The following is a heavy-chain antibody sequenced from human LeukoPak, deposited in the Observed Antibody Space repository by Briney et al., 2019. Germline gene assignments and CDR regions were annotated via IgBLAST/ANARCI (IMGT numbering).Heavy chain of an antibody. CDR2: ISSSGGTI. V-gene: IGHV3-11*01. Sequence: GGSLRLSCAASGFTFSDYHMSWIRQVPGKGLEGVSYISSSGGTISYADSVKGRFTISRDNAKNSLYLQMNSLRAEDTAVYYCARGPVSSSGFFGYWGQGTLVTVSS. CDR1: GFTFSDYH. D-gene: IGHD6-19*01. CDR3: ARGPVSSSGFFGY. J-gene: IGHJ4*02.